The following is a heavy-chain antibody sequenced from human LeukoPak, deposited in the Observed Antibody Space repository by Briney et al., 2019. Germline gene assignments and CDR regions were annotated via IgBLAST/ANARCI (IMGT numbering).Heavy chain of an antibody. J-gene: IGHJ4*02. V-gene: IGHV4-34*01. CDR3: ARGLRVATRVPFDY. CDR1: GGSFSGYY. CDR2: INHSGST. Sequence: SETLSLTCAVYGGSFSGYYWSWIRQPPGKGLEWIGEINHSGSTNYNPSLKSRVTISVDTSKNQFSLKLSSVTAADTAVYYCARGLRVATRVPFDYWGQGTLVTVSS. D-gene: IGHD5-12*01.